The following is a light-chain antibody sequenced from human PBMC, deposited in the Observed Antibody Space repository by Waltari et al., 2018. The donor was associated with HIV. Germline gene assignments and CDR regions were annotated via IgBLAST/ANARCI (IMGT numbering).Light chain of an antibody. CDR2: DVS. V-gene: IGLV2-23*02. CDR3: CSYAGGSTLV. Sequence: QSALTQPASVSGSPGQSITISCTGTTSDVGGYNYVSWYQQYPGTAPQLVMYDVSQRPSGISSRFAASKSGNTASLTISGLQAADEADYYCCSYAGGSTLVFGGGTKLTVL. CDR1: TSDVGGYNY. J-gene: IGLJ2*01.